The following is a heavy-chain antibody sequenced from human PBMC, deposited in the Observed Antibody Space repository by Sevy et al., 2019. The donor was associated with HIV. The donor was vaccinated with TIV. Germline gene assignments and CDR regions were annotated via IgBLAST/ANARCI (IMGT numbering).Heavy chain of an antibody. CDR1: GFTVSSNY. V-gene: IGHV3-53*01. CDR3: ARLDKGLPHIDY. J-gene: IGHJ4*02. CDR2: IYSGGST. D-gene: IGHD5-18*01. Sequence: GGSLRLSCAASGFTVSSNYMSWVRQAPGKGLEWVSVIYSGGSTYYADSVKGRFTISRDNSKNTLYLQMNSLRAEDTAVYYCARLDKGLPHIDYWGQGTLVTVSS.